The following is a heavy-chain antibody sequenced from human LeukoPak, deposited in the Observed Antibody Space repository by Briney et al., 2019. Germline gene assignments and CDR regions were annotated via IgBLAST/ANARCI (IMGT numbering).Heavy chain of an antibody. Sequence: EASVKVSCKASGYTFTSYYMNWVRQAPGQGLEWMGIINPTGGSTSYAQKFQGRVTMTRDTSTSTVCMELSSLRSEDTAVYYCARGLTFGGVTNDAFDIWGQGTMVTVSS. CDR3: ARGLTFGGVTNDAFDI. CDR2: INPTGGST. V-gene: IGHV1-46*01. CDR1: GYTFTSYY. D-gene: IGHD3-16*01. J-gene: IGHJ3*02.